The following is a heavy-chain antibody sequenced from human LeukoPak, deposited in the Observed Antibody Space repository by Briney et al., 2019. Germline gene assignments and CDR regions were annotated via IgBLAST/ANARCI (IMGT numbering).Heavy chain of an antibody. CDR3: AREGYSSSWYVAVLGY. V-gene: IGHV3-23*01. CDR1: GFTFSSYA. D-gene: IGHD6-13*01. J-gene: IGHJ4*02. CDR2: ISGSGGST. Sequence: GGSLRLSCAASGFTFSSYAMSWVRQAPGKGLEWVSAISGSGGSTYYADSVKGRFTISRDNSKNTLYLQMNSLRAEDTAVYYCAREGYSSSWYVAVLGYWGQGTLVTVSS.